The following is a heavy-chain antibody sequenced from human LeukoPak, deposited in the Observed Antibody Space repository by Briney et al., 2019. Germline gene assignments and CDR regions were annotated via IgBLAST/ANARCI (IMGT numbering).Heavy chain of an antibody. V-gene: IGHV3-11*01. CDR3: ARRSGIAVAGAFDY. CDR1: GFTFSDYY. J-gene: IGHJ4*02. Sequence: KPGGSLRLSCAASGFTFSDYYMSWIRQAPGKGLECVSYISSSGSTIYYAYSVKGRFTISRDNAKNSLYLQMNSLRAEDTAVYYCARRSGIAVAGAFDYWGQGTLVTVSS. D-gene: IGHD6-19*01. CDR2: ISSSGSTI.